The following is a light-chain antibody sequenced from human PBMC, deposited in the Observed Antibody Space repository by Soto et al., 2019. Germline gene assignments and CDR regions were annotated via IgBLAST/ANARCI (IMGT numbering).Light chain of an antibody. CDR1: QSVSSGY. CDR3: QQSYSTIT. CDR2: DAS. Sequence: EIVLAQSPGTLSLSPGERATLSCRASQSVSSGYLAWYQQKPGQAPRLLISDASNRATGIPDRFSGSGSGTDFTLTISSLQPEDFATYYCQQSYSTITFGQGTRLEIK. V-gene: IGKV3D-20*02. J-gene: IGKJ5*01.